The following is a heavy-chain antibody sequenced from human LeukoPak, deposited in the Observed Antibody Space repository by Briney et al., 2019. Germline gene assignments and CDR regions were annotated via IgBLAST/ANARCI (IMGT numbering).Heavy chain of an antibody. Sequence: PGRSLRLSCAASGFPFSSYGMHWVRQAPGKGLEWVAVIWYDGSNRYYADSVKGRFTISRDNSKNTLYLEMNSLRAKDTAVYYCVGLGTNYYGLRWGQGTLVTVSS. CDR3: VGLGTNYYGLR. V-gene: IGHV3-33*01. J-gene: IGHJ4*02. D-gene: IGHD3-10*01. CDR1: GFPFSSYG. CDR2: IWYDGSNR.